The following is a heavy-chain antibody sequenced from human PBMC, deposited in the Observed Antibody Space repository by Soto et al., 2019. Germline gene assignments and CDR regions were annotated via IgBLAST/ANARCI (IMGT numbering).Heavy chain of an antibody. Sequence: QVQLVQSGAEVKKPGASVRVSCKASGYTFTSDEINWVRQAPGQGLEWVGYVTPNNGYSAYSQRFQRRVTMTTDTSISTAYMEQSSLRSEDTAAYYCARLRVSCSSVNCYNWFDPWGQGTLVTVSS. CDR2: VTPNNGYS. CDR3: ARLRVSCSSVNCYNWFDP. J-gene: IGHJ5*02. V-gene: IGHV1-8*01. CDR1: GYTFTSDE. D-gene: IGHD2-2*01.